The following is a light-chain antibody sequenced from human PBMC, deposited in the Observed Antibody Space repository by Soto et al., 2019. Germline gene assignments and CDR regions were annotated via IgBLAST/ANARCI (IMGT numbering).Light chain of an antibody. CDR3: QQYGDSPVT. Sequence: DIQMTQSPSSLSASVGDRVTISCRASQSMFTYLNWYQQKPGKAPKLLIYAASSLQSGVPSRFSGSGSGTDFTLTISSLQPEDSATYYCQQYGDSPVTFGQGTKVDIK. J-gene: IGKJ1*01. CDR1: QSMFTY. CDR2: AAS. V-gene: IGKV1-39*01.